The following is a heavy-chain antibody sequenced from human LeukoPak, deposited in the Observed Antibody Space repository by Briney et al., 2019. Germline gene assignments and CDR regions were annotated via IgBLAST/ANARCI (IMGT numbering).Heavy chain of an antibody. CDR1: GFSFHIYV. D-gene: IGHD3-10*01. V-gene: IGHV3-23*01. J-gene: IGHJ2*01. CDR3: AKDRAPYGSGGGEDYFDL. Sequence: GGSLRLSCAASGFSFHIYVMSWVRQAPGKGLEWVSSMSDSGDYTNYADSVKGRFTISRDNSRNTLYLEMSSLRAEDSALYYCAKDRAPYGSGGGEDYFDLWGRGTLVTVSS. CDR2: MSDSGDYT.